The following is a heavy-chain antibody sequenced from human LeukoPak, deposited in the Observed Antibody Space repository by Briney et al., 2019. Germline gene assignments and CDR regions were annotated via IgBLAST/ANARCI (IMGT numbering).Heavy chain of an antibody. D-gene: IGHD5-12*01. CDR1: DFTLSSFT. CDR2: ISSGNSYT. CDR3: ARGYGTYPLDS. V-gene: IGHV3-21*06. J-gene: IGHJ4*02. Sequence: GGSLRLSCATSDFTLSSFTMNWVRQAPGKGLEWVSSISSGNSYTSYADSVKGRFTISRDNARNSLSLQMNSLRVEDTAVYYCARGYGTYPLDSWGQGALVTVPS.